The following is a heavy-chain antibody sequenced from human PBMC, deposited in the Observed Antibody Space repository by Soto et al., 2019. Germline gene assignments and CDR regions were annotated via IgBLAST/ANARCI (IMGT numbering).Heavy chain of an antibody. Sequence: QVQLVQSGAEVKKPGSSVKVSCKASGGTFSRYPISWVRQAPGQGLEWMGGIIPIFGTADYAPKFQGRVTITADESTSTGYMGLRSLTSEDTAVYYCARERSVGYCSTTTCPRPFYYFGMGVWGQGTTVTVSS. V-gene: IGHV1-69*01. CDR3: ARERSVGYCSTTTCPRPFYYFGMGV. CDR2: IIPIFGTA. J-gene: IGHJ6*02. CDR1: GGTFSRYP. D-gene: IGHD2-2*01.